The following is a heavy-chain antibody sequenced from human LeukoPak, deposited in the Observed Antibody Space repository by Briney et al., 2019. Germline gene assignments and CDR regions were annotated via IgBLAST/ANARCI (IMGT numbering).Heavy chain of an antibody. D-gene: IGHD3-3*01. CDR1: GFTFSSYG. CDR2: IRYDGSNK. J-gene: IGHJ6*04. CDR3: AKDQTPDGITIFGVVTPGMDV. Sequence: PGGSLRLSCAASGFTFSSYGMHWVRQAPGKGLEWVAFIRYDGSNKYYADSVKGRFTISRDNSKNTLYLQMNSLRAEDTAVYYCAKDQTPDGITIFGVVTPGMDVWGKGTTVTVSS. V-gene: IGHV3-30*02.